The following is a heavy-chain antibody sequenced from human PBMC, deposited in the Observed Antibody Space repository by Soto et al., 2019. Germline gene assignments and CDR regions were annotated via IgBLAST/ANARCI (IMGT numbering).Heavy chain of an antibody. CDR1: GGSISSSNW. D-gene: IGHD6-13*01. CDR3: ATSEAIAAASTLRPFDY. CDR2: IYHSGST. V-gene: IGHV4-4*02. Sequence: SETLSLTCAVSGGSISSSNWWSWVRQPPGKGLEWIGEIYHSGSTNYNPSLKSRVTISVDKSKNQFSLNLSSVTAADTAVYNCATSEAIAAASTLRPFDYSGQGTLVIVSS. J-gene: IGHJ4*02.